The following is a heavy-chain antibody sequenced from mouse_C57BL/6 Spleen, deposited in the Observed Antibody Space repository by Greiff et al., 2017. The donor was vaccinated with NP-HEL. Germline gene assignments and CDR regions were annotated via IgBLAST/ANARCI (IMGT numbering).Heavy chain of an antibody. Sequence: QVQLQQSGPELVRPGASVKISCTAPGYTFTSHWMQWVSQRPGQGLEWIGEIFPGGGSTYYNEKFKGKATLTVDTSSSTAYMQLSSLTSEDSAVYFCARGGQRRLDDWGQGTTLTVSS. J-gene: IGHJ2*01. CDR3: ARGGQRRLDD. CDR1: GYTFTSHW. V-gene: IGHV1-56*01. D-gene: IGHD3-2*02. CDR2: IFPGGGST.